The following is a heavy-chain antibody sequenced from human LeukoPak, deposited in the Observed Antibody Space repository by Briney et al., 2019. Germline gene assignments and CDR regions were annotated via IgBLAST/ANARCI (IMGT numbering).Heavy chain of an antibody. CDR3: ARDYYDSSGYPAGY. CDR2: IYSGGTT. V-gene: IGHV3-53*01. D-gene: IGHD3-22*01. CDR1: GFIVSSNY. Sequence: PGGSLRLSCAASGFIVSSNYMSWVRQAPGKGLEWVSVIYSGGTTFYADSVKGRFTISRDNAKNSLYLQMNSLRAEDTAVYYCARDYYDSSGYPAGYWGQGTLVTVSS. J-gene: IGHJ4*02.